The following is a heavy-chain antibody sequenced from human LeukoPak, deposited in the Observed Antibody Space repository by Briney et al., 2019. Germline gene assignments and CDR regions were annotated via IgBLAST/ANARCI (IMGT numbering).Heavy chain of an antibody. CDR1: GGSISSSSYY. V-gene: IGHV4-39*01. D-gene: IGHD4-17*01. J-gene: IGHJ4*02. CDR2: IYYSGST. CDR3: ARLLRVTTVGPDLYYFDY. Sequence: SETLSLTCTVSGGSISSSSYYWGWIRQPPGKGLEWIGSIYYSGSTYYNPSLKSRVTMSVDTSKNQFSLKLSSVTAADTAVYYCARLLRVTTVGPDLYYFDYWGQGTLVTVSS.